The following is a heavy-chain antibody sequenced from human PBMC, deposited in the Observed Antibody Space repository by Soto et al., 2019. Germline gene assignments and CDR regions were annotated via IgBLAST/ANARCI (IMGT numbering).Heavy chain of an antibody. V-gene: IGHV1-8*01. CDR3: ARARQYSSSWYDAPDDY. D-gene: IGHD6-13*01. Sequence: QVQLVQSGAEVKKPGASVKVSCKASGYTFTSYDINWVRQATGQGLEWMGWMNPNSGNTDYAQKFRGRVTMTRNTSISTAYMELSSLRSEDTAVYYCARARQYSSSWYDAPDDYWGQGTLVTVSS. CDR1: GYTFTSYD. J-gene: IGHJ4*02. CDR2: MNPNSGNT.